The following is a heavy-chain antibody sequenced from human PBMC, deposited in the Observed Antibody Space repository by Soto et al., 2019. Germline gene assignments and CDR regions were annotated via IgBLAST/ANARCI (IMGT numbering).Heavy chain of an antibody. J-gene: IGHJ6*02. CDR3: ARDTTVTALDYYYYGMDV. CDR2: IYYSGNT. CDR1: GGSISSGDYY. Sequence: SETLSLTCTVSGGSISSGDYYWSWIRQPPGKGLEWIGYIYYSGNTDYNPSLKSRVNISVDTSKKQFSLKLNSVTAADTAVYYCARDTTVTALDYYYYGMDVWGQGTTVTVSS. V-gene: IGHV4-30-4*01. D-gene: IGHD4-17*01.